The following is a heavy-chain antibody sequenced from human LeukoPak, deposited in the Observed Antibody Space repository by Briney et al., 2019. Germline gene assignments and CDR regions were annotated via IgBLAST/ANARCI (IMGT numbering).Heavy chain of an antibody. J-gene: IGHJ5*02. V-gene: IGHV1-58*02. CDR1: GFTFTSSA. CDR3: AASIPRSRWFDP. D-gene: IGHD6-6*01. Sequence: GASVKVSCKASGFTFTSSAMQWVRQARGQRLEWIGWTVVGSGNTNYAQKFQERVTITRDMSTSTAYMELSSLRSEDTAVYYCAASIPRSRWFDPWGQGTLVTVSS. CDR2: TVVGSGNT.